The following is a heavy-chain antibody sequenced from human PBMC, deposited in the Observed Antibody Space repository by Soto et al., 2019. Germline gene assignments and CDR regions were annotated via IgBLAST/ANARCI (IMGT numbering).Heavy chain of an antibody. CDR2: MNPNSGNT. Sequence: ASVKVSCKASGYTFTSYDINWVRQATGQGLEWMGWMNPNSGNTGYAQKFQGRVTMTRNTSISTAYMELSSLRSEDTAVYYCARVKAFSYDFWSGYWVENDAFDIWG. D-gene: IGHD3-3*01. CDR3: ARVKAFSYDFWSGYWVENDAFDI. J-gene: IGHJ3*02. CDR1: GYTFTSYD. V-gene: IGHV1-8*01.